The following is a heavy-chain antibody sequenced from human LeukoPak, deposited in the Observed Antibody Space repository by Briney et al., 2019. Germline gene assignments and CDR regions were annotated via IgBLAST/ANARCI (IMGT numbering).Heavy chain of an antibody. D-gene: IGHD3-22*01. CDR2: IYSGGST. CDR3: ARLSDSSGSRGSHFDY. V-gene: IGHV3-66*01. Sequence: PGGSLRLSCAASGFTFSSYSMNWVRQAPGKGLEWVSVIYSGGSTYYADSVKGRFTISRDNSKNTLYLQMNSLRAEDTAVYYCARLSDSSGSRGSHFDYWGQGTLVTVSS. CDR1: GFTFSSYS. J-gene: IGHJ4*02.